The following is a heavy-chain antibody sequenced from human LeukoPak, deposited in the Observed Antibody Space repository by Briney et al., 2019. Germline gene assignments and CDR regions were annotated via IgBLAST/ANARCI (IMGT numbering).Heavy chain of an antibody. CDR1: GFTFRNYA. CDR3: ARGGQRIFDY. J-gene: IGHJ4*02. V-gene: IGHV3-21*01. Sequence: PGGSLRLSCAASGFTFRNYAMNWVRQAPGKGLEWVSFISSSSTYIYYADSVKGRFTISRDNAKDSLFLQLSSLKAEDTAVYYCARGGQRIFDYWGQGTLVTVSS. CDR2: ISSSSTYI.